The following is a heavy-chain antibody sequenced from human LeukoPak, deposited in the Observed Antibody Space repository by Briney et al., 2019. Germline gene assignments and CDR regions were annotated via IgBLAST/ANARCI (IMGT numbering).Heavy chain of an antibody. Sequence: GGSLKLSCAASGFTLSSYAMHWVRQAPGKGLEWVAVISYDGSNKYYADSVKGRFTISRDNSKNTLYLQMNSLRAEDTAVYYCATGKYCSGGSCSWDYWGQGTLVTVSS. CDR1: GFTLSSYA. V-gene: IGHV3-30-3*01. D-gene: IGHD2-15*01. J-gene: IGHJ4*02. CDR3: ATGKYCSGGSCSWDY. CDR2: ISYDGSNK.